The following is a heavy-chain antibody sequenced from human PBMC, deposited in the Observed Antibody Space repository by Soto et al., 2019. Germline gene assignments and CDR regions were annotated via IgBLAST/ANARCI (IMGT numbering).Heavy chain of an antibody. CDR1: GGSFSGYY. CDR2: INHSGST. Sequence: SETLSLTCAVYGGSFSGYYCSWIRQPPGKGLEWIGEINHSGSTNYNPSLKSRVTISVDTSKNQFSLKLSSVTAADTAVYYCARDFWFDPWGQGTLVTVSS. J-gene: IGHJ5*02. V-gene: IGHV4-34*01. CDR3: ARDFWFDP.